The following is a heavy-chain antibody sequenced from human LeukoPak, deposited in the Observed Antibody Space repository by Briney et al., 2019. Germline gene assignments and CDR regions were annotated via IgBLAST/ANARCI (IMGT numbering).Heavy chain of an antibody. Sequence: GGSLRLSCAASGFTFSNNWMSWVRQAPGKGLEWVAFISFDGTTKYYTDSVRGRFTISRDNSKKTMYLQMNSLRTEDTAVYYCAKDPFGGIYYFDYWGQGALVTVSS. CDR3: AKDPFGGIYYFDY. V-gene: IGHV3-30*18. D-gene: IGHD3-10*01. J-gene: IGHJ4*02. CDR1: GFTFSNNW. CDR2: ISFDGTTK.